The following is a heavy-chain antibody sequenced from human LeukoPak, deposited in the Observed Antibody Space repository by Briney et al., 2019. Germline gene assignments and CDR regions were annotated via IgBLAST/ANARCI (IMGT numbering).Heavy chain of an antibody. V-gene: IGHV1-2*02. CDR1: GYTFTGYY. Sequence: ASVKVSCKASGYTFTGYYMHWVRQAPGQGLEWMGWINPDSGGTNYAQKFQGRVTMTRDTSISTAYMELSRLRSDDTAVYYCARRSIAALRFDYWGQGTLVTVSS. CDR3: ARRSIAALRFDY. D-gene: IGHD6-6*01. J-gene: IGHJ4*02. CDR2: INPDSGGT.